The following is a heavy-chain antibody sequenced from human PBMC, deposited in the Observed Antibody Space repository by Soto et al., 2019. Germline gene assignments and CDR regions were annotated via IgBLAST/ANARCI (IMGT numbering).Heavy chain of an antibody. Sequence: PGGSLRLSCAASGFTFSSSAMSWVRQPPGKGLEWVSTISGTGGTTYSADSVKGRFTISRDNSKNTLYLQMNSLRAEDTAVYYCAKGGYCSSITCSYYFDYWGQGTLVTVSS. D-gene: IGHD2-2*01. J-gene: IGHJ4*02. CDR2: ISGTGGTT. V-gene: IGHV3-23*01. CDR1: GFTFSSSA. CDR3: AKGGYCSSITCSYYFDY.